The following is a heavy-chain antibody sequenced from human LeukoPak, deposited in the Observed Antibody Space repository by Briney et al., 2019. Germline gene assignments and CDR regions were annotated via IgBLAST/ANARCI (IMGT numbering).Heavy chain of an antibody. D-gene: IGHD3-3*01. CDR3: ASTSNYDFWSGLGMDV. J-gene: IGHJ6*02. CDR1: GYTFTSYD. V-gene: IGHV1-8*01. Sequence: ASVKVSCKASGYTFTSYDINWVRQATGQGLEWMGWMNPNSGNTGYAQKFQGRVTMTRNTPISTAYMELSSLRSEDTAVYYCASTSNYDFWSGLGMDVWGQGTTVTVSS. CDR2: MNPNSGNT.